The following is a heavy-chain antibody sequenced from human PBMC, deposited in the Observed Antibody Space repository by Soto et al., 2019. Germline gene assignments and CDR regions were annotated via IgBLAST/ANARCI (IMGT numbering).Heavy chain of an antibody. J-gene: IGHJ6*02. CDR3: AREDDYGYRYINYGLDV. D-gene: IGHD4-17*01. Sequence: QAQLVESGGGVVQPGRSLRLSCAASGFTFNIYALHWVRQALGKGLEWVAVISFDGTKKYYSDSVKGRFTISRDNLKNTLYLQMNNLRVEDAALYFCAREDDYGYRYINYGLDVWGQGTTVTVSS. CDR1: GFTFNIYA. V-gene: IGHV3-30-3*01. CDR2: ISFDGTKK.